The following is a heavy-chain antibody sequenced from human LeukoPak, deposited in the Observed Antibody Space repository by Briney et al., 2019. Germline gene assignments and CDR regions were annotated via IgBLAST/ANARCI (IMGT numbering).Heavy chain of an antibody. Sequence: PSETLSLTCTVSGGSISSSSYYWGWIRQPPGKGLEWIGSIYYSGSTYCNPSLKSRVTISVDTSKNQFSLKLSSVTAADTAVYYCARHSGFVQWLAHFDYWGQGTLVTVSS. V-gene: IGHV4-39*01. J-gene: IGHJ4*02. D-gene: IGHD6-19*01. CDR3: ARHSGFVQWLAHFDY. CDR2: IYYSGST. CDR1: GGSISSSSYY.